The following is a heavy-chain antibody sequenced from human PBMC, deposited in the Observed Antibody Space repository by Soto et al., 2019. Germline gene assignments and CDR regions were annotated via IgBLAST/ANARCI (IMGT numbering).Heavy chain of an antibody. D-gene: IGHD6-13*01. CDR2: IYWNDGQ. CDR3: AHRLPGPSGYDV. Sequence: SGPTLVNPTQTLTLTCTFSGFSLSTSGMCVSWIRQPPGEALEWLALIYWNDGQYYNPSLRNRLTITRDTSKNQVVLTMTNMDPVDTATYYCAHRLPGPSGYDVWGQGTTVTVSS. V-gene: IGHV2-5*08. CDR1: GFSLSTSGMC. J-gene: IGHJ6*02.